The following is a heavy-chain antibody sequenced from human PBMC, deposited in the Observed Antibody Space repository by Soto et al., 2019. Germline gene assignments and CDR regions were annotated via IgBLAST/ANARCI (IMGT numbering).Heavy chain of an antibody. J-gene: IGHJ4*02. CDR3: AKEFGSTWIDH. V-gene: IGHV3-30*18. D-gene: IGHD6-13*01. CDR1: GFTLTTYG. CDR2: MSYDGTKE. Sequence: GGSLRLSCAASGFTLTTYGMHWVRQAPGKGLEWVAAMSYDGTKEYYADSVEGQFTISRDSSRNTLFLQLNSLRAEDTAVYYCAKEFGSTWIDHWGEGTLVTVSS.